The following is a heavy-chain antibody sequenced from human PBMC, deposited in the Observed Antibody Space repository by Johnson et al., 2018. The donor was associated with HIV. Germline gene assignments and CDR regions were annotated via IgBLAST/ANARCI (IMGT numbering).Heavy chain of an antibody. CDR3: AKDVGYYDFWSGYAPKNAFDI. CDR2: IWYAGSNK. J-gene: IGHJ3*02. CDR1: GFTFSSYG. Sequence: QVQVVESGGGVVQPGRSLRLSCAASGFTFSSYGMHWVRQAPGKGLEWVAVIWYAGSNKYYADSVQGRFTISRYNSKNTLYLQMNSLRAEDTAVYYCAKDVGYYDFWSGYAPKNAFDIWGQGTMVTVSS. V-gene: IGHV3-33*06. D-gene: IGHD3-3*01.